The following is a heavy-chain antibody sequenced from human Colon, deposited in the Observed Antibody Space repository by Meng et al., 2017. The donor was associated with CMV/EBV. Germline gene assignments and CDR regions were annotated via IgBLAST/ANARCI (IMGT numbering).Heavy chain of an antibody. CDR1: GFSLSHYW. V-gene: IGHV3-7*01. CDR3: ARDRVYCSSTSCHDINWFDP. J-gene: IGHJ5*02. D-gene: IGHD2-2*01. Sequence: GESLKISCAASGFSLSHYWMTWVRQAPGKGLEWVATIKTDGSEKYYLDSVKGRFTISRDNAENSLYLQMNSLRVEDTAVYYCARDRVYCSSTSCHDINWFDPWGQGTLVTVSS. CDR2: IKTDGSEK.